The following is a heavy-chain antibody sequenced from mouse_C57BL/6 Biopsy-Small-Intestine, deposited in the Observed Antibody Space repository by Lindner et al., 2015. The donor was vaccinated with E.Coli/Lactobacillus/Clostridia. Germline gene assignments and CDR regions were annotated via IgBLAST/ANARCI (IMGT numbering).Heavy chain of an antibody. CDR1: GYAFSSFW. CDR2: IYPGDGEA. D-gene: IGHD4-1*01. Sequence: VQLQESGAELVKPGASVKISCKASGYAFSSFWMNWVKERPGRGLEWIGQIYPGDGEANYNGKFKGKATLTADKSSSTAYMQLSSLTSEDSAVYFCSKDWGDSWGQGTTLTVSS. J-gene: IGHJ2*01. CDR3: SKDWGDS. V-gene: IGHV1-80*01.